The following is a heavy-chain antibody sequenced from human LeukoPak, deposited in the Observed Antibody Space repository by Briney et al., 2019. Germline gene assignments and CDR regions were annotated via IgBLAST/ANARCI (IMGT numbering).Heavy chain of an antibody. CDR2: FDPEDGET. CDR1: GYTLSELS. Sequence: ASVKVSCKVSGYTLSELSMHRVRQAPGKGLEWMGGFDPEDGETIYAQKFQGRVTMTEDTSTDTAYMELSSLRSEDTAVYCCATDKKARGVITADYWGQGTLVTVSS. J-gene: IGHJ4*02. CDR3: ATDKKARGVITADY. V-gene: IGHV1-24*01. D-gene: IGHD3-10*01.